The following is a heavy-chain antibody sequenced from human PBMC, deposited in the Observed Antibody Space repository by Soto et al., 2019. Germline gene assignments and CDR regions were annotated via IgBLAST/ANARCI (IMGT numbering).Heavy chain of an antibody. J-gene: IGHJ4*02. V-gene: IGHV4-59*01. Sequence: SETLSLTCSVSGGSLASYYWSWIRQPPGKGLEWIGYIYYSGNTKYSPSLKSRVTMSVDTSKNHFSLKLISVTTADTAVYFCAREGNLGRWIQPLDYWGQGTLVTVSS. CDR3: AREGNLGRWIQPLDY. D-gene: IGHD5-18*01. CDR2: IYYSGNT. CDR1: GGSLASYY.